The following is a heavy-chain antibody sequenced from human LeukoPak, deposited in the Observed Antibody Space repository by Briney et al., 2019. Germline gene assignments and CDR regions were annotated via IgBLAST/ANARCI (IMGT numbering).Heavy chain of an antibody. V-gene: IGHV3-23*05. CDR2: INGSGSFT. CDR3: CFRWFDW. Sequence: GGSLRLSCAASGFTFSNYVMGWVRQDPGKGLQWVSIINGSGSFTSYADSVKGRLTISRDNSKNTLYLQMNSLRAEGYCSGTWCFRWFDWWGQGTLVTVSS. J-gene: IGHJ4*02. CDR1: GFTFSNYV. D-gene: IGHD2-15*01.